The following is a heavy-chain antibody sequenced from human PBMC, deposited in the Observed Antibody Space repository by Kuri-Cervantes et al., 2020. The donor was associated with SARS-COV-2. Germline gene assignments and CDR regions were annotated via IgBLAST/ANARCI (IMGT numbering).Heavy chain of an antibody. D-gene: IGHD5-18*01. J-gene: IGHJ5*02. Sequence: SETLSLTCATYDGSLSDSYWSWIRQSPGKRLEWIGEVKHIGGANYNPSLRSRVTISVDTSKAQFSLNLISVTAADTAVYYCARLGGYRSGYNWFDPWGQGTLVTVSS. CDR2: VKHIGGA. CDR1: DGSLSDSY. CDR3: ARLGGYRSGYNWFDP. V-gene: IGHV4-34*01.